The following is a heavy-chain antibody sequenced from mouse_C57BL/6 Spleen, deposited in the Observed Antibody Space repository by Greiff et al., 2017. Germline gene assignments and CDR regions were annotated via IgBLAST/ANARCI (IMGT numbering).Heavy chain of an antibody. J-gene: IGHJ3*01. V-gene: IGHV5-4*03. Sequence: EVKLQESGGGLVKPGGSLKLSCAASGFTFSSYAMSWVRQTPEKRLEWVATISDGGSYTYYPDNVKGRFTISRDNAKNNLYLQMSHLKSEDTAMYYCARVDGYSFAYWGQGTLVTVSA. D-gene: IGHD2-3*01. CDR3: ARVDGYSFAY. CDR2: ISDGGSYT. CDR1: GFTFSSYA.